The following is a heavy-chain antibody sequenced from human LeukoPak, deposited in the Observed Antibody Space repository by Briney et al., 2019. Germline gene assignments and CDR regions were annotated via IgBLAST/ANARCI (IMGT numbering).Heavy chain of an antibody. CDR3: ARDSKRWEEVDY. D-gene: IGHD1-26*01. J-gene: IGHJ4*02. CDR1: GFTFSSYA. Sequence: GGSLRLSCAASGFTFSSYAMHWVRQAPGKGLEWVAVISYDGSNKYYADSVKGRFTISRDNAKNSLYLQMNSLRAEDTAVYYCARDSKRWEEVDYWGQGTLVTVSS. CDR2: ISYDGSNK. V-gene: IGHV3-30*04.